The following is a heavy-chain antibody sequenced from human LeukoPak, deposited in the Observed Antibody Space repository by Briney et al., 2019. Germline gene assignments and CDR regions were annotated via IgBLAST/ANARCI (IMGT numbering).Heavy chain of an antibody. CDR2: ISGSGGST. Sequence: GGSLRLSCAASGFTFSSYAMSWVRQAPGKGLEWVSAISGSGGSTYYADSVRGRFTISRDNSKNTLYLQMNSLRAEDTAAYYCAKAYYDILTGYNDYWGQGTLVTVSS. J-gene: IGHJ4*02. V-gene: IGHV3-23*01. CDR1: GFTFSSYA. CDR3: AKAYYDILTGYNDY. D-gene: IGHD3-9*01.